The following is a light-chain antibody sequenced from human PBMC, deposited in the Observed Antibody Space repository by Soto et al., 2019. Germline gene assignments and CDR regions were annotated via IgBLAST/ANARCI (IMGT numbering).Light chain of an antibody. V-gene: IGKV3-20*01. J-gene: IGKJ4*01. Sequence: EIVLTQSPGTLSLSPGERATLCCRASRGVSSSYLAWYQQKPGQPPRLLIYGASSRATGIPDRFSGSGSGTDFTLTITRLEPEDFALYYCQHYRTSFGGGTKVEIK. CDR1: RGVSSSY. CDR2: GAS. CDR3: QHYRTS.